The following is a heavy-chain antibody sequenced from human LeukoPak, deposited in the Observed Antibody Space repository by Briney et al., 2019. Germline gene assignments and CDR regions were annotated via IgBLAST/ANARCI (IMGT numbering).Heavy chain of an antibody. J-gene: IGHJ3*02. CDR2: ISYDGSNK. Sequence: GGSLRLSCAASGFTFSSYAMHWVRQAPGKGLEWVAVISYDGSNKYYADSVKGRFTISRDNSKNTLYLQMNSLRAEDTAVYYCARDFPRRGFVLKVGAFDIWGQGTMVTVSS. V-gene: IGHV3-30-3*01. D-gene: IGHD2-8*01. CDR3: ARDFPRRGFVLKVGAFDI. CDR1: GFTFSSYA.